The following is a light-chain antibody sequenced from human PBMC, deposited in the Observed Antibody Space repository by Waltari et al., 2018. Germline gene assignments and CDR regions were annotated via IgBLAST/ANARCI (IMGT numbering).Light chain of an antibody. J-gene: IGLJ3*02. CDR2: DND. CDR1: SSNIGKSL. CDR3: ASWDYSLSAWV. V-gene: IGLV1-51*01. Sequence: QSMLTQPPSLSAAPGQMVTISCSGSSSNIGKSLVSWYQQLPGPAPKLLIYDNDNRLSGLPDRFPGSRSGTSAPLAITGLQTGDEADYFCASWDYSLSAWVFGGGTNLTVL.